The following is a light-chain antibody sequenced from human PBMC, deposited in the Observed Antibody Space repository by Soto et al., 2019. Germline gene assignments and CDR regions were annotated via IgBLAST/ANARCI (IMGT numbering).Light chain of an antibody. Sequence: DIQMTQSPSFLSASVVDRVTITFRASQSIGKHLNWYQQKPGKAPKFLIYGASTLQSGVPSRFTGSGSGTDFTLTVNSLQPEDFATYYCQRSYSSPTTFGQGTKVDIK. CDR3: QRSYSSPTT. V-gene: IGKV1-39*01. CDR1: QSIGKH. J-gene: IGKJ1*01. CDR2: GAS.